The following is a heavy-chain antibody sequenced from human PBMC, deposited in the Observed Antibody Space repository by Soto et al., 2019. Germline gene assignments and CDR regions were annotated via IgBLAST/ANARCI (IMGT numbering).Heavy chain of an antibody. Sequence: QVQLVQSGAEVKKPGSSVKVSCKASGGTFSSYAISWVRQAPGQGLEWMGGIIPIFGTANYAQKFQGRVTITADESTSRAYMGLCSLGSEDTVVYYCARGLGIVVVTRSHDAFDIWGQGTMVTVSS. CDR1: GGTFSSYA. CDR2: IIPIFGTA. V-gene: IGHV1-69*01. D-gene: IGHD2-21*02. J-gene: IGHJ3*02. CDR3: ARGLGIVVVTRSHDAFDI.